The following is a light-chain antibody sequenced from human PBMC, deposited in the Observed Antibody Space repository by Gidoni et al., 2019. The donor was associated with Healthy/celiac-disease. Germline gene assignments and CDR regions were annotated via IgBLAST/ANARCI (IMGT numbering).Light chain of an antibody. V-gene: IGKV3-20*01. CDR3: QQYGSSPVT. J-gene: IGKJ4*01. CDR2: GAS. CDR1: QSVSSSY. Sequence: EIVLTQSPGTLSLSPGERATLSCRASQSVSSSYLAWYQQKPGQAPRLLIYGASSRATGIPDRFSGSGSGTDFTLTISRLEPEDFALYYCQQYGSSPVTFGGXTKVEIK.